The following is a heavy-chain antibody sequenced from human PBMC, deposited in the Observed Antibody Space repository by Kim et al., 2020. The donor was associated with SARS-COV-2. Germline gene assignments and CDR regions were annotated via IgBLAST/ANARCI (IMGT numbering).Heavy chain of an antibody. Sequence: SVKVSCKASGGTFSSYAISWVRQAPGQGLEWMGRIIPILGIANYAQKFQGRVTITADKSTSTAYMELSSLRSEDTAVYYCARDYYDPIPAKNYYYYGMDVWGQGTTVTVSS. CDR3: ARDYYDPIPAKNYYYYGMDV. J-gene: IGHJ6*02. D-gene: IGHD3-22*01. CDR2: IIPILGIA. CDR1: GGTFSSYA. V-gene: IGHV1-69*04.